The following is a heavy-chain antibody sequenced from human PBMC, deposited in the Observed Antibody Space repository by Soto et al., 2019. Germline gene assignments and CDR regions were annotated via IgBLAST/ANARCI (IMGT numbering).Heavy chain of an antibody. CDR1: GGSISSYY. CDR2: IYYSGST. D-gene: IGHD2-2*01. V-gene: IGHV4-59*08. J-gene: IGHJ6*03. CDR3: ERRHIVVVLAASYGYYYFCLEV. Sequence: SETLSLTCTVSGGSISSYYWSWIRQPPGKGLEWIGYIYYSGSTNYNPSLKSRVTISVDTSKNQFSLKLSSVTSADTAGYYCERRHIVVVLAASYGYYYFCLEVWGKGTPVTVSS.